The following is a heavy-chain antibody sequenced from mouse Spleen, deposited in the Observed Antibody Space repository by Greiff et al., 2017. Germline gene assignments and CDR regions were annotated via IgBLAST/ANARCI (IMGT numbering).Heavy chain of an antibody. CDR3: TSYYGSSRDYFDY. J-gene: IGHJ2*01. Sequence: EVKLQESGEGLVKPGGSLKLSCAASGFTFSSYAMSWVRQTPEKRLEWVAYISSGGDYIYYADTVKGRFTISRDNARNTLYLQMSSLKSEDTAMYYCTSYYGSSRDYFDYWGQGTTLTVSS. CDR2: ISSGGDYI. D-gene: IGHD1-1*01. CDR1: GFTFSSYA. V-gene: IGHV5-9-1*02.